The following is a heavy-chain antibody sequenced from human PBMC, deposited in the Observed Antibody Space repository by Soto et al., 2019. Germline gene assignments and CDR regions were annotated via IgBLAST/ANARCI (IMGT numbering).Heavy chain of an antibody. V-gene: IGHV3-23*01. CDR3: AKDYVGSGFYFAS. CDR2: ISPNGGST. CDR1: GFTFSSYA. D-gene: IGHD1-1*01. J-gene: IGHJ4*02. Sequence: GGSLRLSCAASGFTFSSYAMSWVRQAPGKGLEWVSGISPNGGSTYYADSVKGRFTISRDSFENTLYLQMNNLRAEDTAVYYCAKDYVGSGFYFASWGQGALVTVSS.